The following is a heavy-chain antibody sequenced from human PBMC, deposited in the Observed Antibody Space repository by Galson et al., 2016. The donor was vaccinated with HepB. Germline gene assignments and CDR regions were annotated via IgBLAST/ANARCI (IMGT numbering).Heavy chain of an antibody. CDR2: ISSSSSTT. CDR1: GFTFSSYS. Sequence: SLRLSCAASGFTFSSYSMNWVRQAPGKGLEWISYISSSSSTTYYADSVKGRFTISRDNAKNSLYLQMNSLRDDNTAVYYCARDLRGSSGWYLDYWGQGTLVTVSS. CDR3: ARDLRGSSGWYLDY. V-gene: IGHV3-48*02. D-gene: IGHD6-19*01. J-gene: IGHJ4*02.